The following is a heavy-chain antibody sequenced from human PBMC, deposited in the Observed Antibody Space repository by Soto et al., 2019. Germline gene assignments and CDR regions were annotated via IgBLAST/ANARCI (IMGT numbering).Heavy chain of an antibody. CDR1: GYSFTSYW. D-gene: IGHD2-2*01. V-gene: IGHV5-51*01. CDR3: ARGGRCSSTSCFTGYFDY. Sequence: GESLKISCKGSGYSFTSYWIGWVRQMPGKGLEWMGIIYPGDSDTRYSPSFQGQVTISADKSISTAYLQWSSLKASDTAMYYCARGGRCSSTSCFTGYFDYWGQGTLVTAPQ. J-gene: IGHJ4*02. CDR2: IYPGDSDT.